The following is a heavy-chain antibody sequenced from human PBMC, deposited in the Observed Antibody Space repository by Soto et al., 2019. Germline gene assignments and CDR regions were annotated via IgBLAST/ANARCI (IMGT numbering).Heavy chain of an antibody. J-gene: IGHJ4*02. CDR2: IKTKADGGTT. V-gene: IGHV3-15*07. Sequence: PGGSLRLSCAASGFTFSNAWMNWVRQAPGKGLEWVGRIKTKADGGTTDYAAPVKRRFTVSRDDSKNTLYLQMNGLKTEDTAVYYCTTDHGTPVNDYWGQGTLVTVSS. CDR3: TTDHGTPVNDY. D-gene: IGHD2-15*01. CDR1: GFTFSNAW.